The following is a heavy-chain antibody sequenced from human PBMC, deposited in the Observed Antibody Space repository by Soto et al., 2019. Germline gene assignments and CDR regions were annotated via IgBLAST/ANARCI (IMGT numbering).Heavy chain of an antibody. CDR1: GFSLSTSGVG. Sequence: QITLKESGPTLVKPTQTLTLTCTFSGFSLSTSGVGVGWIRQPPGKALEWLALIYWDDDKRYSPSLKSRLTITKDTSKNQVVLTMTNMDPVDTATYYCAHTLVLLWFGELSNYNWFDPWGQGTLVTVSS. CDR2: IYWDDDK. D-gene: IGHD3-10*01. CDR3: AHTLVLLWFGELSNYNWFDP. J-gene: IGHJ5*02. V-gene: IGHV2-5*02.